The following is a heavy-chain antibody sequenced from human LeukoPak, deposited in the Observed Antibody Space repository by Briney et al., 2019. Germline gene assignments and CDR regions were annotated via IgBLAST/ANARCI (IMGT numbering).Heavy chain of an antibody. CDR1: GFTFSSYA. J-gene: IGHJ6*02. Sequence: GGSLRLSCAASGFTFSSYAMSWVRQAPGKGLEWGSAISGSGGSTYYADSVKGRFTISRDNSKNTLYLQMNSLRAEDTAVYYCARDRYYGGNFYYYYGMDVWGQGTTVTVSS. CDR3: ARDRYYGGNFYYYYGMDV. V-gene: IGHV3-23*01. D-gene: IGHD4-23*01. CDR2: ISGSGGST.